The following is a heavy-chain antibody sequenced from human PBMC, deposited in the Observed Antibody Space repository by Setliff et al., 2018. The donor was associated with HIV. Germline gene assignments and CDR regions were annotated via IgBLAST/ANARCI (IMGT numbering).Heavy chain of an antibody. CDR2: IIPIFGTA. J-gene: IGHJ3*02. D-gene: IGHD3-22*01. Sequence: QVSCKASGGTFSSYAISWVRQAPGQGLEWMGGIIPIFGTANYAQRFQGRVTITADESTSTAYMELSSLRSEDTAVYYCARDPGGYDSSGFDAFDIWGQGTMVTVSS. CDR1: GGTFSSYA. V-gene: IGHV1-69*01. CDR3: ARDPGGYDSSGFDAFDI.